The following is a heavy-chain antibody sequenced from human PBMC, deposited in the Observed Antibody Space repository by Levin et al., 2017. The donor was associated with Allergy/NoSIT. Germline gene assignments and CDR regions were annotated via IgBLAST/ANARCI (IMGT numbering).Heavy chain of an antibody. V-gene: IGHV3-33*01. CDR3: ARDRDYYDSSGIDY. CDR1: GFTFSSYG. D-gene: IGHD3-22*01. J-gene: IGHJ4*02. Sequence: PGGSLRLSCAASGFTFSSYGMHWVRQAPGKGLEWVAVIWYDGSNKYYADSVKGRFTISRDNSKNTLYLQMNSLRAEDTAVYYCARDRDYYDSSGIDYWGQGTLVTVSS. CDR2: IWYDGSNK.